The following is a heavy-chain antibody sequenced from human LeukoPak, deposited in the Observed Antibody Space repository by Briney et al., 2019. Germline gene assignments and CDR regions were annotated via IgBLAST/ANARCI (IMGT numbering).Heavy chain of an antibody. D-gene: IGHD6-13*01. CDR3: ARTGDSNWYWPYDY. CDR1: GGSITSYY. V-gene: IGHV4-59*01. J-gene: IGHJ4*02. CDR2: IYYSGTT. Sequence: SETLSLTCTVSGGSITSYYWSWIRQPPGKGLEWIGYIYYSGTTDYNPSLKSRVTISVDTSKNQFSLKLTSVTAADTAVYYCARTGDSNWYWPYDYWGQGTLVTVSS.